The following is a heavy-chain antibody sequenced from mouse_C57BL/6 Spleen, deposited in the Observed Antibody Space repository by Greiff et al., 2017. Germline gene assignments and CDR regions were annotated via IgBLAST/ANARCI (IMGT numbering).Heavy chain of an antibody. V-gene: IGHV5-4*01. J-gene: IGHJ2*01. CDR2: ISDGGSYT. D-gene: IGHD2-12*01. CDR1: GFTFSSYA. CDR3: ATSSYDGYYFDY. Sequence: EVHLVESGGGLVKPGGSLKLSCAASGFTFSSYAMSWVRQTPEKRLEWVATISDGGSYTYYPDNVKGRFTISRDNAKNNLYLQMSHLKSEDTAMYYCATSSYDGYYFDYWGQGTTLTVSS.